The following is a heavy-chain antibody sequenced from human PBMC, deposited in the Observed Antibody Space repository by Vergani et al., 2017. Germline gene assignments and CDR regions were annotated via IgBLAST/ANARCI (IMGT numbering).Heavy chain of an antibody. Sequence: EVQLLESGGGLVQPGGSLRLSCAASGFTFSSYSMNWVRQAPGKGLEWVSYISSSSSTIYYADSVKGRFTISRDNAKNSLYLQMNSLRAEDTAVYYCARHVALRAGYFDYWGQGTLVTVSS. D-gene: IGHD6-19*01. J-gene: IGHJ4*02. V-gene: IGHV3-48*01. CDR3: ARHVALRAGYFDY. CDR1: GFTFSSYS. CDR2: ISSSSSTI.